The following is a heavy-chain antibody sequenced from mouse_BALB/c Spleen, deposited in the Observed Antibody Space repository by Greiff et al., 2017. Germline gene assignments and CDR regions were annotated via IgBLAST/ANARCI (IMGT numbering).Heavy chain of an antibody. V-gene: IGHV2-9*02. CDR1: GFSLTSYG. D-gene: IGHD2-2*01. Sequence: VQLVESGPGLVAPSQSLSITCTVSGFSLTSYGVHWVRQPPGKGLEWLGVIWAGGSTNYNSALMSRLSISKDNSKSQVFLKMNSLQTDDTAMYYCARDDGYDEGYAMDYWGQGTSVTVSS. J-gene: IGHJ4*01. CDR2: IWAGGST. CDR3: ARDDGYDEGYAMDY.